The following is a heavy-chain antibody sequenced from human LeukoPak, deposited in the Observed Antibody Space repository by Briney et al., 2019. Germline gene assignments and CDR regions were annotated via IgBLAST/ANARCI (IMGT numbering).Heavy chain of an antibody. CDR3: AKDLHSSGWPNWFDP. V-gene: IGHV1-69*06. CDR1: GGTFSSYA. CDR2: IIPIFGTA. J-gene: IGHJ5*02. D-gene: IGHD6-19*01. Sequence: SVKVSCKASGGTFSSYAISWVRQAPGQGLEWMGGIIPIFGTANYAQEFQGRVTITADKSTSTAYMELSSLRPEDTAVYYCAKDLHSSGWPNWFDPWGQGTLVTVSS.